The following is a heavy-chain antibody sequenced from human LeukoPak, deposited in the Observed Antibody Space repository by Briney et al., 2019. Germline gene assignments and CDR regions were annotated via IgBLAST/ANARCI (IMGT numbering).Heavy chain of an antibody. J-gene: IGHJ4*02. CDR3: ARQGTSYQLLLDYFDY. CDR1: GGSISSSSHY. Sequence: SETLSLTCTVSGGSISSSSHYWGWIRQPPGKGLEWIGSIYYSGSTYYNPSLKSRVTISVDTSKNQFSLKLSSVTAADTAVYYCARQGTSYQLLLDYFDYWGQGTLVTVSS. D-gene: IGHD2-2*01. CDR2: IYYSGST. V-gene: IGHV4-39*01.